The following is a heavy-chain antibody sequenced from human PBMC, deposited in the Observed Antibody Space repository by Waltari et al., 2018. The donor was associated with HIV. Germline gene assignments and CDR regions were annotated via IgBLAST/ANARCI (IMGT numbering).Heavy chain of an antibody. CDR3: AREVGYNWNYYFDY. CDR2: IWYDGSNK. D-gene: IGHD1-7*01. Sequence: QVQLVESGGGVVQPGRSLRLSCAASGFTSSRYGMHWVRQAPGKGLEWVAVIWYDGSNKYYADSVKGRFTISRDNSKNTLYLQMNSLRAEDTAVYYCAREVGYNWNYYFDYWGQGTLVTVSS. V-gene: IGHV3-33*01. CDR1: GFTSSRYG. J-gene: IGHJ4*02.